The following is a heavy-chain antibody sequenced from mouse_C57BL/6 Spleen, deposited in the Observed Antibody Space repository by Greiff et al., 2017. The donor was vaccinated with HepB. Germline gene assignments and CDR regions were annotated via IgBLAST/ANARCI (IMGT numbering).Heavy chain of an antibody. CDR3: ARGTGTPFAY. Sequence: QVQLQQPGAELVRPGSSVKLCCKASGYTFTSYWMHWVKQRPIQGLEWIGNIDPSDSETHYNQKFKDKATLTVDKSSSTAYMQLSSLTSADSAVYYCARGTGTPFAYWGQGTLVTVSA. J-gene: IGHJ3*01. V-gene: IGHV1-52*01. CDR1: GYTFTSYW. CDR2: IDPSDSET. D-gene: IGHD4-1*01.